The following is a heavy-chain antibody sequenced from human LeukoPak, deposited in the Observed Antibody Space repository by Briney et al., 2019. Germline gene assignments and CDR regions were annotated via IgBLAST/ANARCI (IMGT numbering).Heavy chain of an antibody. J-gene: IGHJ4*02. CDR2: ISAYNGNT. V-gene: IGHV1-18*01. CDR3: ARDYWGYSSSWYTLGGFDY. CDR1: GYTFTSYG. Sequence: ASVKVSCKASGYTFTSYGISWVRQAPGQGLEWMGWISAYNGNTNYAQKLQGRVTMTTDTSTSTAYMELRSLRSDDTAVYYCARDYWGYSSSWYTLGGFDYWGQGTLVTVSS. D-gene: IGHD6-13*01.